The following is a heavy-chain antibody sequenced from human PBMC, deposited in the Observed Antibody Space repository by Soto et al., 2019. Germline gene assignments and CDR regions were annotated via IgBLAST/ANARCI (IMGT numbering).Heavy chain of an antibody. J-gene: IGHJ6*02. CDR1: GYTFTSDG. D-gene: IGHD2-2*01. V-gene: IGHV1-18*04. Sequence: ASVKVSCKASGYTFTSDGISWVRQAPGQGLEWMGWISAYNGNTNYAQKLQGRVTMTTDTSTSTAYMELRSLRSDDTAVYYCARVQYQLLPPYYYGMDVWGQGTTVTI. CDR3: ARVQYQLLPPYYYGMDV. CDR2: ISAYNGNT.